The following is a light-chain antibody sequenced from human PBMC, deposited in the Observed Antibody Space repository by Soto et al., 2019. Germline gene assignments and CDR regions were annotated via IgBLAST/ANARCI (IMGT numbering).Light chain of an antibody. Sequence: DIQMTQSPSTLSASVGDRVTITCRASQSISSWLAWYQQKPGKAPKLLIYKASSLESGVPSRFSGSGSGTEFTLTSSSLQPDDFATYDCQQYNSYPSFGGGTKVEIK. CDR1: QSISSW. CDR2: KAS. J-gene: IGKJ4*01. V-gene: IGKV1-5*03. CDR3: QQYNSYPS.